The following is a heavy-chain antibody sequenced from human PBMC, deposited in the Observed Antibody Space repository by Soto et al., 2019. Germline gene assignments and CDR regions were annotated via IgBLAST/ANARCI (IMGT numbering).Heavy chain of an antibody. CDR1: GGSISSGDYY. Sequence: PSETLSLTCTVSGGSISSGDYYWSWIRQPPGKGLEWIGYIYYSGSTYYNPSLKSRVTISVDTSKSQFSLKLSSVTAADTAVYYCARGGTLANRGFDYWGQGTLVTVSS. J-gene: IGHJ4*02. D-gene: IGHD1-1*01. CDR3: ARGGTLANRGFDY. CDR2: IYYSGST. V-gene: IGHV4-30-4*01.